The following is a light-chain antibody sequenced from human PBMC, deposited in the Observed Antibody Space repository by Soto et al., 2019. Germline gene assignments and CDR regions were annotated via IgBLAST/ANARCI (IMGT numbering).Light chain of an antibody. CDR1: QSVSSY. Sequence: EIVLTQSPATLSLSPGERATLSCRASQSVSSYLAWYQQKPGQAPRLIIHDASNRATGIPARFSGSGSGTDFTLTISSLEPEEFAVYYCHQRSNWPATFGQGTKVEIK. V-gene: IGKV3-11*01. J-gene: IGKJ1*01. CDR2: DAS. CDR3: HQRSNWPAT.